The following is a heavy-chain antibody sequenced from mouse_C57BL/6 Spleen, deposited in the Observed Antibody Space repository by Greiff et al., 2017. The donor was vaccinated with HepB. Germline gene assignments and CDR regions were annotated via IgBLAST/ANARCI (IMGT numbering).Heavy chain of an antibody. V-gene: IGHV5-17*01. D-gene: IGHD2-4*01. CDR3: ARRGDYDAGLYFDY. Sequence: EVQRVESGGGLVKPGGSLKLSCAASGFTFSDYGMHWVRQAPEKGLEWVAYISSGSSTIYYADTVKGRFTISRDNAKNTLFLQMTSLRSEDTAMYYCARRGDYDAGLYFDYWGQGTTLTVSS. CDR1: GFTFSDYG. J-gene: IGHJ2*01. CDR2: ISSGSSTI.